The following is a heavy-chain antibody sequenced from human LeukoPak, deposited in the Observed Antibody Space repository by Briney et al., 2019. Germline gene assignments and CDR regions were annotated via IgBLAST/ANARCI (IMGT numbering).Heavy chain of an antibody. Sequence: SETLSLTCAVYGGSFSGYYWSWIRQPPGKGLEWIGEINHRGSTNYNPSLKSRVTISVDTSKNQFSLKLSSVTAADTAVYYCARRATNSRITMVRGVIVAANNHHFDYWGQGTLVTVSS. J-gene: IGHJ4*02. D-gene: IGHD3-10*01. CDR2: INHRGST. CDR1: GGSFSGYY. V-gene: IGHV4-34*01. CDR3: ARRATNSRITMVRGVIVAANNHHFDY.